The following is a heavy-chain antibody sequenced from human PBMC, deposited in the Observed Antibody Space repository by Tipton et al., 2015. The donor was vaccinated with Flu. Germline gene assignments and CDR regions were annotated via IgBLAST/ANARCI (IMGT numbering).Heavy chain of an antibody. V-gene: IGHV4-4*07. CDR3: ARGSGSGTEMIFDF. CDR1: GGSISSYY. Sequence: TLSLTCTVSGGSISSYYWSWIRQPAGKGLEWIGRIYTSGSTNYNPSLKSRVTMSVDTSKNQFSLKLSSVTAADTAVYYCARGSGSGTEMIFDFWGQGTLVTVSS. J-gene: IGHJ4*02. CDR2: IYTSGST. D-gene: IGHD3-10*01.